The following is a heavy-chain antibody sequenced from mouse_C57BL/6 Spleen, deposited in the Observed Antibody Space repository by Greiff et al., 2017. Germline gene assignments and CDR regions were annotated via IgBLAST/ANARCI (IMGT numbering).Heavy chain of an antibody. CDR1: GYSITSGYD. CDR3: ARIEIYGGYFDV. Sequence: EVQLVESGPGMVKPSQSLSLTCTVTGYSITSGYDWHWIRHFPGNKLEWMGYISYSGSTNYNPSLKSRISITHDTSKNHFFLKLNSVTTEDTATYYCARIEIYGGYFDVWGTGTTVTVSS. CDR2: ISYSGST. V-gene: IGHV3-1*01. J-gene: IGHJ1*03. D-gene: IGHD1-1*01.